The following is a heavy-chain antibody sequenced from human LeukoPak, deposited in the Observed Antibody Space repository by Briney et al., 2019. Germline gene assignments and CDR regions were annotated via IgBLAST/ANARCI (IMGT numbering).Heavy chain of an antibody. Sequence: ASVKVSCKASGYTFTSYGISWVRQAPGQGLEWMGWISAYNGDTNYAQKLQGRVTMTTGTSTSTAYMELRSLRSDDTAVYHCARERQRITIFGVVTDYFDYWGQGTLVTVSS. CDR2: ISAYNGDT. V-gene: IGHV1-18*01. D-gene: IGHD3-3*01. J-gene: IGHJ4*02. CDR3: ARERQRITIFGVVTDYFDY. CDR1: GYTFTSYG.